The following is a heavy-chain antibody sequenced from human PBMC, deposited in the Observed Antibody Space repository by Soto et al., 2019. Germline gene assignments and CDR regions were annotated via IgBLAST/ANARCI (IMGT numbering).Heavy chain of an antibody. J-gene: IGHJ5*02. V-gene: IGHV4-34*01. D-gene: IGHD6-19*01. Sequence: SETLSLTCAVYGGSFSGYYWSWIRQPPGKGLEWIGEINHSGSTNYNPSLKSRVTISVDTSKNQFSLKLSSVTAADTAVYYCARVIAVRGWFDTWGQGTLVTVSS. CDR1: GGSFSGYY. CDR3: ARVIAVRGWFDT. CDR2: INHSGST.